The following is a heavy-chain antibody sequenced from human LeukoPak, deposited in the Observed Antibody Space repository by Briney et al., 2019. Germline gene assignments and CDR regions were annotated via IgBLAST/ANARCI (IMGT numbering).Heavy chain of an antibody. V-gene: IGHV3-33*06. CDR3: AKGYTIAARPYWFDP. J-gene: IGHJ5*02. CDR2: IWYDGSNK. CDR1: GFTFSSYV. D-gene: IGHD6-6*01. Sequence: PGGSLRLSCAASGFTFSSYVMHWVRQAPGKGLEWVAVIWYDGSNKYYADSVKGRFTISRDNSKNTLYLQMNSLRAEDTAVYYCAKGYTIAARPYWFDPWGQGTLVTVSS.